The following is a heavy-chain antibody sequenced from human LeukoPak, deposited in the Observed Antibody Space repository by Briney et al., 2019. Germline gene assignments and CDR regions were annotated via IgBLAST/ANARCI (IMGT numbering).Heavy chain of an antibody. D-gene: IGHD3-22*01. CDR3: AKMYYYDSSRRYAFDI. Sequence: PGGSLRLSCAASGFSFSSYAMSWVRQAPGKGLEWVSGISGSGGSAYDADSVKGRFTISRDNSKNMLYLQMNSLRVEDTAVYYCAKMYYYDSSRRYAFDIWGQGTMVTVSS. CDR2: ISGSGGSA. CDR1: GFSFSSYA. J-gene: IGHJ3*02. V-gene: IGHV3-23*01.